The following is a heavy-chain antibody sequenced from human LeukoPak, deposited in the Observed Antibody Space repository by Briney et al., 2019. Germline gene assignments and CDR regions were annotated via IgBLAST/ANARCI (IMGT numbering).Heavy chain of an antibody. Sequence: GGSLRLSCAASGFTFNSYVMSWVRQAPGKGLEWVSSINGGGGNTYYADSVKGRFTISRDHSKNMLYLQMNSLRADDTAIYYCAKTVVVITFRFDDWGQGALVTVSS. CDR3: AKTVVVITFRFDD. V-gene: IGHV3-23*01. D-gene: IGHD2-21*01. CDR2: INGGGGNT. J-gene: IGHJ4*02. CDR1: GFTFNSYV.